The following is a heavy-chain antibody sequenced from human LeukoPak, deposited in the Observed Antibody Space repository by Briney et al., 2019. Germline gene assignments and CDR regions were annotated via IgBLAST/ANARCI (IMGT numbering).Heavy chain of an antibody. CDR1: GFTFSSYS. D-gene: IGHD4-17*01. CDR2: ISSGSSYI. J-gene: IGHJ3*02. CDR3: ARDLLRVNDDAFDI. Sequence: PGGSLRPSCAASGFTFSSYSMNWVRQAPGKGLEWASSISSGSSYIYYADSVKGRFTISRDNAKNSLYLQMNSLRAEDTAVYYCARDLLRVNDDAFDIWGQGAMVTVSS. V-gene: IGHV3-21*01.